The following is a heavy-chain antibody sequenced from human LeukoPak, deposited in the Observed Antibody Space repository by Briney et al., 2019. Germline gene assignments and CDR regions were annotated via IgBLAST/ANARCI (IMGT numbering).Heavy chain of an antibody. V-gene: IGHV3-23*01. CDR2: ISGSGGST. Sequence: GGSLRLSCAASGFTFSSYSMNWVRQAPGKGLEWVSAISGSGGSTYYADSVKGRFTISRNNSKNTLYLQMNSLRAEDTALYYCAKGRGYELPLDNWGQGTLVTVSS. CDR3: AKGRGYELPLDN. J-gene: IGHJ4*02. D-gene: IGHD5-12*01. CDR1: GFTFSSYS.